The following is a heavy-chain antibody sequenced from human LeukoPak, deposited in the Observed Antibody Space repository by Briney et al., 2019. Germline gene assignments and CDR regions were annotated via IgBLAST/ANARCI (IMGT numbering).Heavy chain of an antibody. J-gene: IGHJ6*02. CDR2: IYYSGST. CDR3: ARYCTSTSCYLPYYYGMDV. Sequence: SETLSLTCTVSGGSVSSSSYYWGWIRQPPGKGLGWIGSIYYSGSTYYNPSLKSRVTISVDTSKNQFSLKLSSVTAADTAVYYCARYCTSTSCYLPYYYGMDVWGQGTTVTVSS. D-gene: IGHD2-2*01. CDR1: GGSVSSSSYY. V-gene: IGHV4-39*01.